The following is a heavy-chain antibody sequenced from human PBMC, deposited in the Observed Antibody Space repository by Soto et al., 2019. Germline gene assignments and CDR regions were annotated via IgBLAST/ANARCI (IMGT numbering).Heavy chain of an antibody. Sequence: PGGSLRLSCTASGFTFGDYAMSWFRQAPGKRLEWVGFIRSKAYGGTTEYAASVKGRFTISRDDSKSIAYLQMNSLETEDTAVYYCTNYDILTGYRYGMDVWGQGTTVTVSS. CDR3: TNYDILTGYRYGMDV. V-gene: IGHV3-49*03. D-gene: IGHD3-9*01. CDR1: GFTFGDYA. CDR2: IRSKAYGGTT. J-gene: IGHJ6*02.